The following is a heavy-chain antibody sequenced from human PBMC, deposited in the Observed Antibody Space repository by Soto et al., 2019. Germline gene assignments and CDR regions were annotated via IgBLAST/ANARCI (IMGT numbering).Heavy chain of an antibody. CDR2: IYYSGST. D-gene: IGHD6-13*01. CDR1: GGSISSGDYY. J-gene: IGHJ1*01. V-gene: IGHV4-30-4*01. CDR3: ARDRPAAGVVD. Sequence: QVQLQESGPGLVKPSQTLSLTCTVSGGSISSGDYYWSWIRQPPGKGLEWIGYIYYSGSTYYNPSLKRRVTISVATSKNQFSLRLSSVTAADTAVYYCARDRPAAGVVDWGQGTLVTVSS.